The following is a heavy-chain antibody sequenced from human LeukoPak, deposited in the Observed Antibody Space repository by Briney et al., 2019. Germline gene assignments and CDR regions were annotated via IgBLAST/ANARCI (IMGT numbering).Heavy chain of an antibody. CDR3: ARLQRITMAGPDYWYFDL. J-gene: IGHJ2*01. CDR2: IYYSGCT. CDR1: GDSISSYY. Sequence: PSETLSLTCTVSGDSISSYYWSWIRQPPEKGLEWIGYIYYSGCTNYNPSLKSRVTISVDTSKTQFSLKMNSVTAADTAVYYCARLQRITMAGPDYWYFDLWGRGTLVTVSS. V-gene: IGHV4-59*01. D-gene: IGHD3-10*01.